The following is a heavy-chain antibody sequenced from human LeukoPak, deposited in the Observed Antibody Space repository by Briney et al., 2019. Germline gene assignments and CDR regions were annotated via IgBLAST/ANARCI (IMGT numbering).Heavy chain of an antibody. CDR1: GFTFSSYA. CDR3: AKELYNWNDLDAFDI. Sequence: GGSLRLSCAASGFTFSSYAMSWVRQTPGKGLGWASAISGSGRSTYYADSVKGRFTISRDNSKNTLYLQMNSLRADDTAVYYCAKELYNWNDLDAFDIWGQGTMVTVSS. J-gene: IGHJ3*02. V-gene: IGHV3-23*01. CDR2: ISGSGRST. D-gene: IGHD1-20*01.